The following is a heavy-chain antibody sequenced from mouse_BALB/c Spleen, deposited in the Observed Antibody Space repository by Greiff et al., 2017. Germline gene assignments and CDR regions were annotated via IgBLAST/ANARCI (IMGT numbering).Heavy chain of an antibody. CDR3: ARDGANYYGSTWFAY. Sequence: VQLKQSGPELVKPGASVKMSCKASGYTFTSYVMHWVKQKPGQGLEWIGYINPYNDGTKYNEKFKGKATLTSDKSSSTAYMELSSLTSEDSAVYYCARDGANYYGSTWFAYWGQGTLVTVSA. CDR2: INPYNDGT. CDR1: GYTFTSYV. D-gene: IGHD1-1*01. V-gene: IGHV1-14*01. J-gene: IGHJ3*01.